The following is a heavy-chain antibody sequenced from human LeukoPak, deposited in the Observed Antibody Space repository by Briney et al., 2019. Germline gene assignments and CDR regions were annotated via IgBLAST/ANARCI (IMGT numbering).Heavy chain of an antibody. J-gene: IGHJ3*02. CDR3: AREYCSSTSCYNAFDI. CDR2: IKQDGSEK. Sequence: GGSLRLSCAASGFTFSSYWMSWVRQAPGKGLEWVANIKQDGSEKYYVDSVKGRFTISRDNAKNSLYLQMNSLRAEDTAVYYCAREYCSSTSCYNAFDIGGQGTMVTVSS. CDR1: GFTFSSYW. D-gene: IGHD2-2*02. V-gene: IGHV3-7*01.